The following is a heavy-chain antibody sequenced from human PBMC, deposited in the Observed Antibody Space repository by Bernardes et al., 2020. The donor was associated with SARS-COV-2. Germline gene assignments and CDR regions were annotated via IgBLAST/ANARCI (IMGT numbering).Heavy chain of an antibody. V-gene: IGHV1-2*02. J-gene: IGHJ4*02. D-gene: IGHD1-7*01. CDR2: INPKSDGT. CDR1: GYTFTGYY. CDR3: ARGGNWNFMELDY. Sequence: ASVKVSCKASGYTFTGYYIHWVRQAPGQGLEWMGWINPKSDGTKYAQNFPDRVTMTRDTSVSTVYMELSRLRSDDTAVYYCARGGNWNFMELDYWGQGTLVTVSS.